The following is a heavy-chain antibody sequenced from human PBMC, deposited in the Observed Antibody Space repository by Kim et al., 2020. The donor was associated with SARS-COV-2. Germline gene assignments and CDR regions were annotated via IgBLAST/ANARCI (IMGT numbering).Heavy chain of an antibody. CDR3: AKGRAGSYYNSLDY. J-gene: IGHJ4*02. D-gene: IGHD3-10*01. Sequence: GGSLRLSCAASGFTFSTYALSWVRQALGKGLEWVSSISYNGDTTYYADSVKGRFTISRDNSKNTLYLQVNSLRVEDTAVYFCAKGRAGSYYNSLDYWGQGTLVTVSS. CDR2: ISYNGDTT. V-gene: IGHV3-23*01. CDR1: GFTFSTYA.